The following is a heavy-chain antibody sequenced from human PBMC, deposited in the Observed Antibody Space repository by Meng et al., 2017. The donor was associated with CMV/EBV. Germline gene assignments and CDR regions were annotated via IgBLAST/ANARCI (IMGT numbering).Heavy chain of an antibody. V-gene: IGHV3-21*01. CDR3: ARDLAAGTRGFDY. CDR2: ISSSSSYI. J-gene: IGHJ4*02. Sequence: ESLMLPLAASGFTFSSYSMNRVRQAPGKGLEWVSSISSSSSYIYYADSVKGRFPISRDNAKNSLYLPMNSLRAEDTAVFYCARDLAAGTRGFDYWGQGTLVTVSS. D-gene: IGHD6-13*01. CDR1: GFTFSSYS.